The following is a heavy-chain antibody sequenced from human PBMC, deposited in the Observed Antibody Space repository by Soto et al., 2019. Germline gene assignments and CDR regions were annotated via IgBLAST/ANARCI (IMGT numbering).Heavy chain of an antibody. D-gene: IGHD3-22*01. CDR1: GGSFSGYY. CDR3: ARGRYCYDSSGYYEFDY. J-gene: IGHJ4*02. Sequence: SETLSLTCAVYGGSFSGYYWSWIRQPPGKGLEWIGEINHSGSTNYNPSLKSRVTISVDTSKNQFSLKLSSVTAADTAVYYCARGRYCYDSSGYYEFDYWGQGTLVTVSS. V-gene: IGHV4-34*01. CDR2: INHSGST.